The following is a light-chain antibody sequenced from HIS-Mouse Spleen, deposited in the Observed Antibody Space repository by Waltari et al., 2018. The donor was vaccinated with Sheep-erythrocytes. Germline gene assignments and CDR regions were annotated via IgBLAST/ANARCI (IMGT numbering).Light chain of an antibody. J-gene: IGLJ3*02. V-gene: IGLV2-11*01. CDR3: AAWDDSLNGWV. Sequence: QSALTQPRSVSGSPGQSVTLSCTGTSSDVGGYNYVSWYQQHPGKAPKLMIYDVSKRPSGVPDRFSGSKSGTSASLAISGLQSEDEADYYCAAWDDSLNGWVFGGGTKLTVL. CDR2: DVS. CDR1: SSDVGGYNY.